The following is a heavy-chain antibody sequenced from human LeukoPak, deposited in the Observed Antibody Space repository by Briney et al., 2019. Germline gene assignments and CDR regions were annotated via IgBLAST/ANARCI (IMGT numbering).Heavy chain of an antibody. CDR3: AKDIQAAVGTPYFQH. CDR1: GFTFEDDA. V-gene: IGHV3-43D*04. Sequence: PGGSLRLSCAVPGFTFEDDAMHWVRQAPGKGLGWVAPISWDGGRTYSADSAKGRFTISRDNSRNSLYLQMNSLRAEDTALYYCAKDIQAAVGTPYFQHWGQGTLVTVSS. D-gene: IGHD6-13*01. CDR2: ISWDGGRT. J-gene: IGHJ1*01.